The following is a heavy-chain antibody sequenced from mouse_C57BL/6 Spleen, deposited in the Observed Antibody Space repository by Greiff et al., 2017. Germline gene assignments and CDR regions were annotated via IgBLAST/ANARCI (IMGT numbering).Heavy chain of an antibody. Sequence: VQLQESGAELVRPGASVKLSCTASGFNIKDDYMHWVKQRPEQGLEWIGWIDPENGDTEYASKFQGKATITADTSSNTAYLQLSSLTSEDTAVYYCTTLREKLDYWGQGTTLTVSS. D-gene: IGHD4-1*01. J-gene: IGHJ2*01. CDR3: TTLREKLDY. V-gene: IGHV14-4*01. CDR1: GFNIKDDY. CDR2: IDPENGDT.